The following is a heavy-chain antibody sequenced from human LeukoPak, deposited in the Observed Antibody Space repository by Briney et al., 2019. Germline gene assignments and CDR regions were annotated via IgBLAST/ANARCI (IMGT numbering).Heavy chain of an antibody. CDR3: AKSNGDYTDEGGWKGPVAF. D-gene: IGHD2-15*01. V-gene: IGHV3-23*03. CDR2: VNSVDLST. Sequence: PGGSLRLSCVPSGFTFSHYTMNWFRQPPGRGLEWVSSVNSVDLSTSYADSVRGRFTISRDKSKGTLHLQMDSLRAEDTAVYYCAKSNGDYTDEGGWKGPVAFCGRGTLVTVSS. CDR1: GFTFSHYT. J-gene: IGHJ4*02.